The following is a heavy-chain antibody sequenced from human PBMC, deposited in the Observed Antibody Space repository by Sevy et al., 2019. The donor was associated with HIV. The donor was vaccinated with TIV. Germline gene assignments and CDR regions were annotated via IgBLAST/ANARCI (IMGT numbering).Heavy chain of an antibody. CDR2: INQGGSKE. V-gene: IGHV3-7*01. Sequence: GGSLRLSCAASGLTFSSYWMTWVRQAPGKGLEWVANINQGGSKEYYVDSVKGRFTISRDNAKNSLYLQINSLRAEDTDVYYCATIPTAGVPAEYFQHWGQGTLVTVSS. CDR1: GLTFSSYW. D-gene: IGHD6-13*01. J-gene: IGHJ1*01. CDR3: ATIPTAGVPAEYFQH.